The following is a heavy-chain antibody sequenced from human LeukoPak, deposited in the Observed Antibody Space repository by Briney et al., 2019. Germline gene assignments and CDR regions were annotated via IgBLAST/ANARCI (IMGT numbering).Heavy chain of an antibody. CDR2: ISHTGDI. J-gene: IGHJ5*01. CDR3: ARSSGSYRPFDS. D-gene: IGHD3-22*01. V-gene: IGHV3-48*03. CDR1: GFIFSNFE. Sequence: QPGGSLRLSCAASGFIFSNFEMNWVRQAPGKGLEWVSHISHTGDIKHADSVKGRFTISRDNSKNSQYLQMTSLRAEDTAVYYCARSSGSYRPFDSWGQGILVTVSS.